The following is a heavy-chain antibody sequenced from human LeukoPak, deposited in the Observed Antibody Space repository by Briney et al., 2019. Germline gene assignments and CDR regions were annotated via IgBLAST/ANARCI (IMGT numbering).Heavy chain of an antibody. CDR3: ARGIVVVPAALRF. V-gene: IGHV1-46*01. CDR1: GYSFTSNY. J-gene: IGHJ4*02. Sequence: ASVKVSCKVSGYSFTSNYIHWVRQAPGQGLEWMGMIYPRDGSTSYAQRFQGRVTMTRDTSTSTVYMELSSLRSEDTAVYYCARGIVVVPAALRFWGQGTLVTVSS. CDR2: IYPRDGST. D-gene: IGHD2-2*01.